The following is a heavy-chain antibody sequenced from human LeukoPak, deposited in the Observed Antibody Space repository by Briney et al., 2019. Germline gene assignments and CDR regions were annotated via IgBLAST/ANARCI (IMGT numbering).Heavy chain of an antibody. CDR2: ICYSGST. J-gene: IGHJ4*02. V-gene: IGHV4-30-4*08. CDR1: GGSISSGDYY. D-gene: IGHD6-13*01. Sequence: PSQTLSLTCTVSGGSISSGDYYWSWIRQPPGKGLEWIGYICYSGSTYYNPSLKSRVTISVDTSKNQFSLKLSSVTAADTAVYYCARDPGAAAQFDYWGQGTLVTVSS. CDR3: ARDPGAAAQFDY.